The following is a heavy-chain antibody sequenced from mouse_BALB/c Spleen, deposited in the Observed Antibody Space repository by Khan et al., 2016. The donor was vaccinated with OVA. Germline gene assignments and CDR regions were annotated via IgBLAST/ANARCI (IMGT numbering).Heavy chain of an antibody. CDR3: ARDGSRYNYAMDY. V-gene: IGHV3-2*02. D-gene: IGHD2-3*01. CDR1: GYSITSDYA. J-gene: IGHJ4*01. CDR2: ISSSGST. Sequence: EVQLVESGPGLVKPSQSLSLTCTVTGYSITSDYAWNWIRQFPGNKLEWMGYISSSGSTNYNPALKSRISITRDTSKNQFFLQLTSVTTEDTATYYCARDGSRYNYAMDYWGQGTSVTVSS.